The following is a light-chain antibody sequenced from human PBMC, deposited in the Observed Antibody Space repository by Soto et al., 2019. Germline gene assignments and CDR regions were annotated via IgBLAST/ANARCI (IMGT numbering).Light chain of an antibody. CDR2: EVS. J-gene: IGLJ3*02. CDR3: TSYTTSSTHWV. CDR1: SSDVGGYNY. Sequence: QSALTQPASVSGSPGQSITISCTGTSSDVGGYNYVSWYQQHPDKAPKLMIYEVSNRPSGVSNRFSGSKSGNTASLTISGRQAADEADYYCTSYTTSSTHWVFGGGTKLTVL. V-gene: IGLV2-14*01.